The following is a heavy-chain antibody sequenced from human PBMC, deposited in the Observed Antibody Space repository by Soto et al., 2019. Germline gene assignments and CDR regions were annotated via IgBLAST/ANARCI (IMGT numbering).Heavy chain of an antibody. CDR2: ISYDGSNQ. CDR3: AKARWTMLTRSYFAH. Sequence: GGSLRLSCAASGFTFSSYGMHWVRQAPGKGLEWMAIISYDGSNQYYADFVKGRFTISRDNSKNTLYLQMNSLRAEDTAVYYCAKARWTMLTRSYFAHWGQGTPVTVSS. CDR1: GFTFSSYG. V-gene: IGHV3-30*18. D-gene: IGHD2-21*02. J-gene: IGHJ4*02.